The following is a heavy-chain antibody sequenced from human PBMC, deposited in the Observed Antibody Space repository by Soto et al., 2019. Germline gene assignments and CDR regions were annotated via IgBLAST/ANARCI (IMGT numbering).Heavy chain of an antibody. CDR1: GFTFSSYA. Sequence: EVPLLESGGGLVQPGGSLRLSCTVSGFTFSSYAMSWVRQAPGKGLEWVSAISASGGSIYYADSVKGRFTISRDNSKNTLYLQMYSLRAEDTAVYYCAKHPPILVYTGLETGIFDYWGQGTLVTVSA. V-gene: IGHV3-23*01. CDR3: AKHPPILVYTGLETGIFDY. J-gene: IGHJ4*02. D-gene: IGHD3-3*01. CDR2: ISASGGSI.